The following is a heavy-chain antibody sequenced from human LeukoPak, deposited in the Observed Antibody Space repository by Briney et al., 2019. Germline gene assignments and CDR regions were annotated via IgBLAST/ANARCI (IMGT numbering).Heavy chain of an antibody. Sequence: GGSLRLSCAASEFTFSAYEMNWVRQAPGKGLEWITYISSSGSVIYYADSVKGRFTISRDNAKNLLSLQMNSLRAEDTAIYYCVREARFCRGGPCYSAFDIRGLGTLVTVSS. V-gene: IGHV3-48*03. J-gene: IGHJ3*02. CDR2: ISSSGSVI. CDR1: EFTFSAYE. CDR3: VREARFCRGGPCYSAFDI. D-gene: IGHD2-15*01.